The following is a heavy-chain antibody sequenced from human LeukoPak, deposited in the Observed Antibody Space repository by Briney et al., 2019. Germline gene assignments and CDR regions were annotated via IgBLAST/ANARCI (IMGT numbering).Heavy chain of an antibody. J-gene: IGHJ4*02. V-gene: IGHV3-48*01. Sequence: GGSLRLSCAASGFTFSSYSMNWVRQAPGKGLEWVSYISSSSSTIYYADSVKGRFTISRDNAKNSLYLQMNSLRAEDTAVYYCARLKGRDSSGPEVYWGQGTLVSVSS. CDR1: GFTFSSYS. CDR3: ARLKGRDSSGPEVY. D-gene: IGHD3-22*01. CDR2: ISSSSSTI.